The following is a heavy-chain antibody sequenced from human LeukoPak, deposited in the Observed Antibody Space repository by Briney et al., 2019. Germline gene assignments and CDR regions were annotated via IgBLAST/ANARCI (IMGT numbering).Heavy chain of an antibody. CDR3: ARGLGFLGRDGYNSLYYYYYYMDV. V-gene: IGHV4-34*01. Sequence: SETLSLTCAVYGGSFSGYYWSWIRQPPGKGLERIGEINHSGSTNYNPSLKSRVTISVDTSKNQFSLKLSSVTAADTAVYYCARGLGFLGRDGYNSLYYYYYYMDVWGKGTTVTVSS. J-gene: IGHJ6*03. D-gene: IGHD5-24*01. CDR1: GGSFSGYY. CDR2: INHSGST.